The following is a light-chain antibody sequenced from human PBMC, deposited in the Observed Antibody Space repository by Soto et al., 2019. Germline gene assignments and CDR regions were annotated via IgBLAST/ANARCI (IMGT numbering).Light chain of an antibody. V-gene: IGLV2-14*01. CDR3: SSYTSSSNVV. CDR2: DVS. CDR1: SSDVGGYNY. J-gene: IGLJ2*01. Sequence: QSALTQPASVSGSPGQSITISSTGTSSDVGGYNYVSWYQQHPGKAPKLMIYDVSNRPSGVSNRFSGSKSGNTASLTISGLQAEDEADYYCSSYTSSSNVVFGGGTKVTVL.